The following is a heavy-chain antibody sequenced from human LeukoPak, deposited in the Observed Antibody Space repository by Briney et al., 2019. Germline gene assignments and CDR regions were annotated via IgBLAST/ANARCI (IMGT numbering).Heavy chain of an antibody. Sequence: GGSLRLSCAASGFTFSSHGMNWVRQAPGKGLEWVAVIWYDGSNKYYADSVKGRFTISRDNSKNTLYLQMNSLRAEDTAVYYCARALHDAFDIWGQGTMVTVSS. CDR2: IWYDGSNK. CDR3: ARALHDAFDI. CDR1: GFTFSSHG. V-gene: IGHV3-33*01. J-gene: IGHJ3*02.